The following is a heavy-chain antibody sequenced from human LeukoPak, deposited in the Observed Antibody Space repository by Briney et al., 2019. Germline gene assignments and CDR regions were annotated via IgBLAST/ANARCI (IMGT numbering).Heavy chain of an antibody. V-gene: IGHV3-30-3*01. Sequence: GGSLRLSCATSGFTFSTYSLHWVRQAPGKGLEWVATISYDGTNKYYVDSVKGRFTISRDNSKNTLYLQMNSLRAEDTAIYYCARGSAVPGDWYFDLWGRGTLVTVSS. J-gene: IGHJ2*01. CDR3: ARGSAVPGDWYFDL. D-gene: IGHD6-19*01. CDR1: GFTFSTYS. CDR2: ISYDGTNK.